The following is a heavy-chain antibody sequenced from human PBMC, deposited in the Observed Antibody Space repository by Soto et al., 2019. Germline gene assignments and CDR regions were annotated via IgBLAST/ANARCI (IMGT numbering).Heavy chain of an antibody. V-gene: IGHV3-33*01. D-gene: IGHD6-13*01. CDR1: GFTFSNYG. Sequence: GGSLRLSCAASGFTFSNYGMHWVRQAPGKGLQWMAVIWYDGSDKYYADSVKGRFTTSRDNSKNTLYLQMNSLRAEDTAVYYCARSIAAAGTLAVYWGQGTLVTVSS. CDR3: ARSIAAAGTLAVY. J-gene: IGHJ4*01. CDR2: IWYDGSDK.